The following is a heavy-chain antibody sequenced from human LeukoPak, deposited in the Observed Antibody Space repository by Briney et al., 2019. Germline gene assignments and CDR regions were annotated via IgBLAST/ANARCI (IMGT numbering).Heavy chain of an antibody. Sequence: PGGSLRLSCAASGCTVSSNYMSWVRQAPGKGLEWVSVIYRGGSTHYAGSVEGRFTISRDKSKNTVYLQSNSLRAEDTAVYYCARSPDYGDPYWYFDLWGRGTLVTVSS. V-gene: IGHV3-53*01. CDR1: GCTVSSNY. J-gene: IGHJ2*01. CDR2: IYRGGST. D-gene: IGHD4-17*01. CDR3: ARSPDYGDPYWYFDL.